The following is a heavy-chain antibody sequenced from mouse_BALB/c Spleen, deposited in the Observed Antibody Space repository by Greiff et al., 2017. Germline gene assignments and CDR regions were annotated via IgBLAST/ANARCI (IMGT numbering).Heavy chain of an antibody. CDR2: ISIYYDNT. V-gene: IGHV1-67*01. CDR3: ARRGPHYAMDY. CDR1: GYTFTDYA. J-gene: IGHJ4*01. Sequence: QVHVKQSGPELVRPGESVKISCKGSGYTFTDYAMHWVKQSHAKSLEWIGVISIYYDNTNYNQKFKGKATMTVDKSSSTAYMELARLTSEDSAIYYCARRGPHYAMDYWGQGTSVTVSS. D-gene: IGHD3-3*01.